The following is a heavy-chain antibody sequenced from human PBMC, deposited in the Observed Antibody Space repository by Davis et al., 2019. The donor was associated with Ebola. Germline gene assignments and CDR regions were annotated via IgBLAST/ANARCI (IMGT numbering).Heavy chain of an antibody. CDR3: AAKWELRC. J-gene: IGHJ4*02. V-gene: IGHV3-21*01. CDR1: GFTFRSYS. D-gene: IGHD1-26*01. Sequence: PGGSLRPSCAASGFTFRSYSMNWVRQAPGKGLEWVSSISSSSSYIYYADSVKGRFTISRDNAKNSLYLQMNSLRDEDTAVYYCAAKWELRCWGQGTLVTVSS. CDR2: ISSSSSYI.